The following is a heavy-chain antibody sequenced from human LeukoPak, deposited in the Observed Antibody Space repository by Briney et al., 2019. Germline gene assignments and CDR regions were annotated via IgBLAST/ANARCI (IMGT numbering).Heavy chain of an antibody. CDR3: ARVIGGYNLLIDY. V-gene: IGHV4-4*02. Sequence: SETLSLTCAVSGGSISSSNWWSWVRQPPGKGLEWIGEIYHSGSTNYNPSLKRRVTISVDKTKNKVSLKLSSVTAADTAVYYCARVIGGYNLLIDYWGQGTLVTVSS. CDR2: IYHSGST. J-gene: IGHJ4*02. CDR1: GGSISSSNW. D-gene: IGHD5-24*01.